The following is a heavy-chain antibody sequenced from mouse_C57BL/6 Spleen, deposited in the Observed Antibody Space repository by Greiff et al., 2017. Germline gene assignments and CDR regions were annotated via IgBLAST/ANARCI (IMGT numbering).Heavy chain of an antibody. CDR3: ARSRADSSGYGFAY. D-gene: IGHD3-2*02. Sequence: QVQLQQPGAELVMPGASVKLSCKASGYTFTSYWMHWVKQRPGQGLEWIGEIDPSDSYTNYNQKFKGKSTLTVDKSSSTAYMQLSSLPSEDSAVYYGARSRADSSGYGFAYWGQGTLVTVSA. V-gene: IGHV1-69*01. CDR1: GYTFTSYW. CDR2: IDPSDSYT. J-gene: IGHJ3*01.